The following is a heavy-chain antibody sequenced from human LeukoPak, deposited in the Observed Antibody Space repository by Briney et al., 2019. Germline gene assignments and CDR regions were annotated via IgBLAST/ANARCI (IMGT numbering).Heavy chain of an antibody. CDR1: GFTFSSSW. CDR3: ARDAQLSGDELGL. V-gene: IGHV3-74*01. Sequence: PGGSLRLSCAASGFTFSSSWMYWVRQAPGKGLVWVSRINSDESITTYADSVKGRFTIFRDNAQNSLYLQMNSLRAEDTAVYYCARDAQLSGDELGLWGQGTLVTVSS. CDR2: INSDESIT. D-gene: IGHD5-12*01. J-gene: IGHJ4*02.